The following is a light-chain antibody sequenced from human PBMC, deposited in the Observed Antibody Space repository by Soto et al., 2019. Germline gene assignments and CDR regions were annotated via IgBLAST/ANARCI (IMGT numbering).Light chain of an antibody. CDR1: SSNIGNNY. V-gene: IGLV1-51*01. CDR3: GTWDSSLSAVV. CDR2: DSN. J-gene: IGLJ2*01. Sequence: QSVLTQPPSVSAAPGQKVTISCSGSSSNIGNNYVSWYQQLPGTAPKLLIYDSNKRPSGISDRFSGSKSGTSATLGITGLQTGDEADYYCGTWDSSLSAVVFGGGTKVTVL.